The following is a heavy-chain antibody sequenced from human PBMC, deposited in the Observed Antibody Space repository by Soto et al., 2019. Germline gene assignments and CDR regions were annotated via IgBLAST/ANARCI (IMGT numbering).Heavy chain of an antibody. CDR3: AKLVGGVKAIGAPGDWLEP. V-gene: IGHV3-30*18. D-gene: IGHD3-3*01. J-gene: IGHJ5*02. CDR1: GFMFSGYG. Sequence: QVQLVESGGGGVQPGDSLRLSCAASGFMFSGYGMHWIRQAPGKGLEWVAVISHDGSEKYYGDSVKGRCTVSRDNSNNTLFLQINSLRADETAVYYCAKLVGGVKAIGAPGDWLEPWGQGTLVTVSS. CDR2: ISHDGSEK.